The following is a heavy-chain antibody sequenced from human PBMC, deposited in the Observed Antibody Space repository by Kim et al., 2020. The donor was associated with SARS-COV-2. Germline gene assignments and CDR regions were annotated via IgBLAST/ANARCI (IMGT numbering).Heavy chain of an antibody. D-gene: IGHD3-9*01. CDR2: ISSSGSTI. CDR3: ARDFLVNDILTGYSPNYYYYGMAV. V-gene: IGHV3-48*03. CDR1: GFTFSSYE. Sequence: GGSLRLSCAASGFTFSSYEMNWVRQAPGKGLEWVSYISSSGSTIYYGDSVKGRFTISRDNAKNSLYPQMNSLRAEETAVYYCARDFLVNDILTGYSPNYYYYGMAVWGQATPVTVS. J-gene: IGHJ6*02.